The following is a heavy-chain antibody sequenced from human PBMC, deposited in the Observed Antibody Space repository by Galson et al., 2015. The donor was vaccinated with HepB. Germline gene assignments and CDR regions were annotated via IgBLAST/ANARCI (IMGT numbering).Heavy chain of an antibody. CDR3: AEAFWSGYYIDYYYYGMDV. J-gene: IGHJ6*02. CDR1: GFTFDDYA. Sequence: SLRLSCAASGFTFDDYAMHWVRQAPGKGLEWVSGIYWSSAIIGYADSVRGRFTISRDNAKNSLYLQMNSLRAEDTALYYCAEAFWSGYYIDYYYYGMDVWGQGTTVTVSS. V-gene: IGHV3-9*01. D-gene: IGHD3-3*01. CDR2: IYWSSAII.